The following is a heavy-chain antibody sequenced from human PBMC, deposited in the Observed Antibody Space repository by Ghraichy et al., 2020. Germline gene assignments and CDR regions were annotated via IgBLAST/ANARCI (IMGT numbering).Heavy chain of an antibody. D-gene: IGHD1-26*01. Sequence: GGSLRLSCAASGFTFSSYAMSWVRQAPGKGLEWVSAISGSGGSTYYADSVKGRFTISRDNSKNTLYLQMNSLRAEDTAVYYCTTGGKSFYGLYGYWGQGTLVTVSS. CDR1: GFTFSSYA. CDR3: TTGGKSFYGLYGY. V-gene: IGHV3-23*01. CDR2: ISGSGGST. J-gene: IGHJ4*02.